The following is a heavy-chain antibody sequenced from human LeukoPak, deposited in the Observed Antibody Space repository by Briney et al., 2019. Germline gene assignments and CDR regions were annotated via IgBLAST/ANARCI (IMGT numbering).Heavy chain of an antibody. CDR2: LYYSGCT. J-gene: IGHJ6*02. V-gene: IGHV4-59*01. CDR3: ARARGPYGDRSYYAMGV. D-gene: IGHD4-17*01. Sequence: PSETLSLTCTVSVGSISSYYWSWIRQPPGKGLVGIGYLYYSGCTNYNPSLKSRVTISVDPSKNQFTLKLSSVTAANTPAYYWARARGPYGDRSYYAMGVSGQRT. CDR1: VGSISSYY.